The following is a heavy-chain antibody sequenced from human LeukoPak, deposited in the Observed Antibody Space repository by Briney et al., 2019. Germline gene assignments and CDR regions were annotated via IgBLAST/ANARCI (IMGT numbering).Heavy chain of an antibody. D-gene: IGHD6-6*01. Sequence: SETLSLTCTVSGDSISAYYWSWIRQAPGKGLEWIGYIYYSGSTYYNPSLKSRVTISVDTSKNQFSLRLTSVTAADTAVYFCARDGGGAARLVADAFDIWGQGTMVTVSS. J-gene: IGHJ3*02. CDR2: IYYSGST. CDR1: GDSISAYY. CDR3: ARDGGGAARLVADAFDI. V-gene: IGHV4-59*01.